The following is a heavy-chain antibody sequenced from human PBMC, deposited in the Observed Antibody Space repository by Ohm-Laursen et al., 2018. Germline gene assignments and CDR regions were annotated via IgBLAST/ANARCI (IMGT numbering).Heavy chain of an antibody. J-gene: IGHJ4*02. Sequence: SLRLSCSASGFTVSNYYMNWVRQAPGKGLEWVSAIYSGGSTYYADSVKGRFTISRDNSKNILFLQMTSLRAADTAVYYCAKSRSSSWSFDYWGQGTLVTVSS. CDR2: IYSGGST. CDR3: AKSRSSSWSFDY. V-gene: IGHV3-53*01. D-gene: IGHD6-13*01. CDR1: GFTVSNYY.